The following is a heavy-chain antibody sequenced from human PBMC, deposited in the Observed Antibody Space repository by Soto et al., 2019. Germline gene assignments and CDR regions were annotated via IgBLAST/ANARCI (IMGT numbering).Heavy chain of an antibody. J-gene: IGHJ4*02. CDR2: IYPSGST. D-gene: IGHD6-19*01. Sequence: QVQLQESGPGLVKPSRTLSLTCAISVGSISSSNCWNWVRQPPGKGLEWLGEIYPSGSTNYNASLKSRVTMSIDKSKNQFSLKLTSVTAADTAVYYCAKIAVAGHFDYWGQGTLVTVSS. CDR1: VGSISSSNC. V-gene: IGHV4-4*02. CDR3: AKIAVAGHFDY.